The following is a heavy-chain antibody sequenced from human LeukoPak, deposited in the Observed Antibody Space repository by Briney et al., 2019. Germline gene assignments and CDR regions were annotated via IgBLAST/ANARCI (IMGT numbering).Heavy chain of an antibody. CDR3: ARNEGDSAWTYWFDL. CDR2: ISYSGNS. Sequence: SETLSLTCTVSGGSIRSYYWSWIRQPPGKGLEWIGYISYSGNSYYNPSLRSRVTMSVDTSRNQFSLKLSSVTAADTAVYYCARNEGDSAWTYWFDLWGRGTLVIVSS. CDR1: GGSIRSYY. J-gene: IGHJ5*02. V-gene: IGHV4-59*01. D-gene: IGHD2-21*02.